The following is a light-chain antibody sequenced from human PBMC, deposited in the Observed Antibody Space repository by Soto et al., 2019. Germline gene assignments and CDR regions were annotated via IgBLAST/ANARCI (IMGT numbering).Light chain of an antibody. CDR2: AAS. Sequence: DIQMTQSPSSLSASVGDRVTITCRASQDIANDLGWYQQKPGKAPKRLIYAASSLQSGVPSRFSDSRTGTECTLTLSSLQTEDFATYCCLQYKTYSRRFGPGTKVE. CDR1: QDIAND. J-gene: IGKJ1*01. CDR3: LQYKTYSRR. V-gene: IGKV1-17*01.